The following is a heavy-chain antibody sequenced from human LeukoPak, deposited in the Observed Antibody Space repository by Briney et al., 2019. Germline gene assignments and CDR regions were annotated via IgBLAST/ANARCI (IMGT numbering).Heavy chain of an antibody. D-gene: IGHD3-22*01. CDR2: IHYSVST. J-gene: IGHJ4*02. CDR3: ASSDYYDSSGYSFDY. V-gene: IGHV4-61*01. CDR1: GGSLSSGSYY. Sequence: PSETLSLTCTVSGGSLSSGSYYWSWIRQPPGKGLEWIGYIHYSVSTNYNPSLKSRVTILVDTSKNQFSLKLTSVTAADTAVYSCASSDYYDSSGYSFDYWGQGTLVIVSS.